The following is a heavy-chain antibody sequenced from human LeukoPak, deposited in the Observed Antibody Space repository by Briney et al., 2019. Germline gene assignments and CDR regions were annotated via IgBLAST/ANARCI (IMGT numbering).Heavy chain of an antibody. CDR3: ARGDIVVVPFLFRSSWFDP. CDR1: GGSFSGYY. J-gene: IGHJ5*02. V-gene: IGHV4-34*01. D-gene: IGHD2-2*01. CDR2: INHSGST. Sequence: PSETLSLTCAVYGGSFSGYYWSWIRQPPGKGLEWIGEINHSGSTNYNPSLKSRVTISVDTSKNQFSLKLSSVTAADTAVYYCARGDIVVVPFLFRSSWFDPWGQGTLVTVSS.